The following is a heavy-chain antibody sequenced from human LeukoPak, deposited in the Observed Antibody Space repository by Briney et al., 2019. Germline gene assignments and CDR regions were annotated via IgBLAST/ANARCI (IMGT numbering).Heavy chain of an antibody. CDR1: GGSISGYC. CDR2: IHYGGST. CDR3: ARGTSVVVPAAAMALNY. D-gene: IGHD2-2*01. V-gene: IGHV4-59*12. J-gene: IGHJ4*02. Sequence: SETLSLTCTVSGGSISGYCWGWFRQPPGKGLEWIGFIHYGGSTKYNPSLKSRVTISVDTSKNQFSLKLSSVTAADTAVYYCARGTSVVVPAAAMALNYWGQGTLVTVSS.